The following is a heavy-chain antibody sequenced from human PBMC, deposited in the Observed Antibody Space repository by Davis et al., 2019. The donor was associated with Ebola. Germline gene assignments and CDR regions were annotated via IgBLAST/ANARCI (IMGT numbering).Heavy chain of an antibody. CDR3: ARGQGRGDYGMDV. CDR2: INPNSGDT. Sequence: AASVKVSCKASGYTFTGYYMHWVRQAPGQGLEWMGRINPNSGDTNYAQKFQGRVTMTRDTSTSTAYMELSRLRSDDTVVYYCARGQGRGDYGMDVWGQGTTVTVSS. D-gene: IGHD3-10*01. V-gene: IGHV1-2*05. CDR1: GYTFTGYY. J-gene: IGHJ6*02.